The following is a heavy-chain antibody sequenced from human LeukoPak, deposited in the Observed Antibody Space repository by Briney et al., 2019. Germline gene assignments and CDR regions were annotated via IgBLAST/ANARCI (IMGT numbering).Heavy chain of an antibody. V-gene: IGHV4-59*12. CDR2: IYYSGST. J-gene: IGHJ3*02. CDR3: ARDHSSGWYDAFDI. D-gene: IGHD6-19*01. CDR1: GGSISSYY. Sequence: SETLSLTCTVSGGSISSYYWSWIRQPPGKGLEWIGYIYYSGSTNSNPSLKSRVTISVDTSKNQFSLKLSSVTAADTAVYYCARDHSSGWYDAFDIWGQGTMVTVSS.